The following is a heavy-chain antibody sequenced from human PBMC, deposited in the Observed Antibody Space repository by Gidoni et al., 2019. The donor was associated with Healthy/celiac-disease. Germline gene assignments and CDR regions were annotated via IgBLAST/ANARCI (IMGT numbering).Heavy chain of an antibody. CDR1: GVSISSGTYY. V-gene: IGHV4-61*02. CDR2: IYTSGNT. CDR3: ARDSGVDAAMDY. J-gene: IGHJ4*02. D-gene: IGHD5-18*01. Sequence: QVQLQESGPGVVKPSQTLSLTCPVCGVSISSGTYYWSWIRQPAGKGLEWIGRIYTSGNTNCNPSLESRVTMSVDTSKNQFSLKLSSVTAADTAVYYCARDSGVDAAMDYWGQGTLITVSS.